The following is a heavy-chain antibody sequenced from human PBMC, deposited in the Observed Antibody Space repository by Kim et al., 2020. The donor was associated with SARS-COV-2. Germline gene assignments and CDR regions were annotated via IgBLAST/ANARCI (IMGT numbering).Heavy chain of an antibody. J-gene: IGHJ6*02. CDR2: IGTAGDT. CDR1: GFTFSSYD. V-gene: IGHV3-13*01. CDR3: ARAQGDCSSTSCYGGGYYYGMDV. Sequence: GGSLRLSCAASGFTFSSYDMHWVRQATGKGLEWVSAIGTAGDTYYPGSVKGRFTISRENAKNSLYLQMNSLRAGDTAVYYCARAQGDCSSTSCYGGGYYYGMDVWGQGTTVTVSS. D-gene: IGHD2-2*01.